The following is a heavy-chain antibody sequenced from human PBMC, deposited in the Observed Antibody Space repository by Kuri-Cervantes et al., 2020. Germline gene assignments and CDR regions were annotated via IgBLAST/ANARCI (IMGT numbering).Heavy chain of an antibody. D-gene: IGHD3-22*01. CDR3: ARASITMIGGFDY. Sequence: GSLRLSCTVSGGSISSNFWSWIRQSPGKGLEWIGYIYYSGSTNYNPSLKSRVTISVDTSKNQFSLKLSSVTAADTAVYYCARASITMIGGFDYWGQGTLVTVSS. J-gene: IGHJ4*02. V-gene: IGHV4-59*01. CDR1: GGSISSNF. CDR2: IYYSGST.